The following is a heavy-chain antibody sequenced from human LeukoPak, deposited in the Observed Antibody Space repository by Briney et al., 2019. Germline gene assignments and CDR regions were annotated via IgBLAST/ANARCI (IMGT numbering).Heavy chain of an antibody. CDR2: INWNGGST. V-gene: IGHV3-20*04. Sequence: GGSLRLSCAASGFTFDDYGMSWVRQAPGKGLEWVSGINWNGGSTDYADSVKGRFTISRDNGKNSLYLQMNSLRAEDTALYYCARAKPADSSGYYYADRAFDIWGQGTMVTVSS. D-gene: IGHD3-22*01. CDR1: GFTFDDYG. CDR3: ARAKPADSSGYYYADRAFDI. J-gene: IGHJ3*02.